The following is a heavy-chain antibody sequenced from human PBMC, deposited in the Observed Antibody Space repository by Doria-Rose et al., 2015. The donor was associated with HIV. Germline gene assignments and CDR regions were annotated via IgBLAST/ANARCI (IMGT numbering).Heavy chain of an antibody. J-gene: IGHJ4*02. Sequence: WSSVKVSCKASGGTFSSYTIRWVRQAPGQGLEWMGRIIPILDIVNYALRFQGRVTITADESTSTAYMELSSLRSEDTAIYYCASQWERSSFDYWGQGTLVTVSS. D-gene: IGHD1-26*01. CDR2: IIPILDIV. CDR3: ASQWERSSFDY. V-gene: IGHV1-69*02. CDR1: GGTFSSYT.